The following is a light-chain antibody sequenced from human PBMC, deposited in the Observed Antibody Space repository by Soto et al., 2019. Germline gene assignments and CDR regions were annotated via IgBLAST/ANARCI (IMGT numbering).Light chain of an antibody. V-gene: IGLV2-14*03. CDR1: SSDVGAYEH. CDR2: DVN. Sequence: QSALTQPASVSGSPGQSVTISCTGASSDVGAYEHVSWYQQHPGRAPKLILYDVNNRPSGVSNHFSGSKSGNTASLVISGLQANVEADYYCSSYSTTNILVFGSGTKLTVL. J-gene: IGLJ1*01. CDR3: SSYSTTNILV.